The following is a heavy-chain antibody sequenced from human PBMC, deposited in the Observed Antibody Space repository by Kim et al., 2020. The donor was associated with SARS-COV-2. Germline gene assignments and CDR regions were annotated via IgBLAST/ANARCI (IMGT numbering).Heavy chain of an antibody. J-gene: IGHJ6*02. CDR3: ARGYLYGMYV. V-gene: IGHV3-48*04. CDR2: ISSSRSTI. CDR1: GFTFSSYS. Sequence: GGSLRLSCAASGFTFSSYSMNWVRQAPGKGLEWVSYISSSRSTIYYADSVKGRFTISRDNAKNSLYLQMNSLRAEDTAVYYCARGYLYGMYVWGQGTTV. D-gene: IGHD1-20*01.